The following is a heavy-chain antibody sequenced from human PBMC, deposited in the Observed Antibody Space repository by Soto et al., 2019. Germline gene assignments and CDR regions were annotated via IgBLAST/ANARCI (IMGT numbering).Heavy chain of an antibody. D-gene: IGHD3-9*01. CDR1: GFTFSSYS. CDR2: ISSSSSTI. J-gene: IGHJ3*02. Sequence: GGSLRLSCAASGFTFSSYSMNWVRQAPGKGLEWVSYISSSSSTIYYADSVKGRFTISRDNAKNSLYLQMNSLRDEDTAVYYCARDLYYDILTGYGRSTFDIWGQGTMVTVSS. CDR3: ARDLYYDILTGYGRSTFDI. V-gene: IGHV3-48*02.